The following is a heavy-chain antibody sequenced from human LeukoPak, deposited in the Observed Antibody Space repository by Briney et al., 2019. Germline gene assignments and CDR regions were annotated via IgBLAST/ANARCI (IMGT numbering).Heavy chain of an antibody. CDR3: AKGQRGYTGYAVGSWFDP. V-gene: IGHV3-23*01. D-gene: IGHD5-12*01. Sequence: GGSLRLSCAASGFTFSSYAMSWVRQAPGKGLEWVSAISRSGDNTYYADSVKGRFTISRDNSKNTLYLQMNSLRAEDTAVYYCAKGQRGYTGYAVGSWFDPWGQGTLVTVSS. CDR2: ISRSGDNT. CDR1: GFTFSSYA. J-gene: IGHJ5*02.